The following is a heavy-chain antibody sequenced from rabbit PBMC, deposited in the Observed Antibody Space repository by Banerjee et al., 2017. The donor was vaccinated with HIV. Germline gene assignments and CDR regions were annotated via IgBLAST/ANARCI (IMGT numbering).Heavy chain of an antibody. CDR1: GFSFSSGYW. Sequence: EESGGDLGQPEGSLTLTCTASGFSFSSGYWICWVRQAPGKGLEWIACIYAGSSGSTYYANWAKGRFTISKTSSTTVTLQMTSLTAADTATYFCARDLAGVIGWNFNLWGQGTLVTVS. CDR3: ARDLAGVIGWNFNL. D-gene: IGHD4-1*01. V-gene: IGHV1S45*01. J-gene: IGHJ4*01. CDR2: IYAGSSGST.